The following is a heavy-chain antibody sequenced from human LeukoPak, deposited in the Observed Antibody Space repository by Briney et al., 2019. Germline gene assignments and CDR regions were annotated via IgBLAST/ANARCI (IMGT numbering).Heavy chain of an antibody. Sequence: SETLSLTCSVSGDSISTSSYYWGWIRQPPGKGLQWIGTIYYSGSTYYNPSLTSRVTISVDTSKNQFSLKLSSVTAADTAVYYCARRGNYYDSSGYPGFFDYWGQGTLVTVSS. D-gene: IGHD3-22*01. CDR3: ARRGNYYDSSGYPGFFDY. CDR1: GDSISTSSYY. V-gene: IGHV4-39*01. J-gene: IGHJ4*02. CDR2: IYYSGST.